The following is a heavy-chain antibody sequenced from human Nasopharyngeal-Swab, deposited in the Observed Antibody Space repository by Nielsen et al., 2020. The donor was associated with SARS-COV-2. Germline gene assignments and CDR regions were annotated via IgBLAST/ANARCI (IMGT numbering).Heavy chain of an antibody. V-gene: IGHV3-30*19. Sequence: GSLRLSCAASGFTFSSYGMHWVRQAPGKGLEWVALLSYDGRNKYHAESVKGRFTISRDISNNTLFLQMNSLRAEDTAVYYCARDAHITIFGVTYSFDVWGQGTMVTVSS. CDR3: ARDAHITIFGVTYSFDV. CDR2: LSYDGRNK. D-gene: IGHD3-3*01. CDR1: GFTFSSYG. J-gene: IGHJ3*01.